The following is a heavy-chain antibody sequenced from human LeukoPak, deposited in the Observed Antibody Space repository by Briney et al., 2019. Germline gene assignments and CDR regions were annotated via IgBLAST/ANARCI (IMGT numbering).Heavy chain of an antibody. CDR2: VYYSGST. Sequence: PSETLSLTCTVSGGSISSTTYYWGWIRQPPGKGLEWIGSVYYSGSTNYNPSLKSRVTISVDTSKNQFSLKLSSVTAADTAVYYCARGVKYGAILMDVWGKGTTVTVSS. J-gene: IGHJ6*03. V-gene: IGHV4-39*07. D-gene: IGHD2/OR15-2a*01. CDR3: ARGVKYGAILMDV. CDR1: GGSISSTTYY.